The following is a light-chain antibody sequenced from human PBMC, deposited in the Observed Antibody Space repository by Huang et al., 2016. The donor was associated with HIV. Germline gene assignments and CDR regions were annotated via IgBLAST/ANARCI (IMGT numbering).Light chain of an antibody. V-gene: IGKV3D-20*01. CDR1: QSVSSDY. CDR3: QQYGSAPVT. Sequence: EIVLTQSPVTLSSTPGKRVTLSCGASQSVSSDYLAWYQHKPGLAPRLLMYDASIRATGVPDRFSGGGSGTDFTLSISNLEPEDFAVYYCQQYGSAPVTFGQGTRLEI. CDR2: DAS. J-gene: IGKJ1*01.